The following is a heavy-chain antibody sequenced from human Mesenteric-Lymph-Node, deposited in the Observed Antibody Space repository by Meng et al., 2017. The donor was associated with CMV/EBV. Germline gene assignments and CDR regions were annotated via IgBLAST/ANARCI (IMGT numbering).Heavy chain of an antibody. J-gene: IGHJ5*02. D-gene: IGHD2-2*01. Sequence: SGYTFSSYYMHWVRQAPGQGLEWMGIINPSGGSTSYAQKFQGRVTMTRDTSTSTVYMELSSLRSEDTAVYYCARGAARVVPAAPFDPWGQGTLVTVSS. CDR3: ARGAARVVPAAPFDP. CDR1: GYTFSSYY. V-gene: IGHV1-46*01. CDR2: INPSGGST.